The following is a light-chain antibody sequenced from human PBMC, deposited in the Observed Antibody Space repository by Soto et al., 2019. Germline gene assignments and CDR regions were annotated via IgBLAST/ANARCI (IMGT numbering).Light chain of an antibody. J-gene: IGKJ1*01. Sequence: LAQSPAYLSLSPGGRARHSCGSSQSVSSSYLAWYQQKPGLAPRLLIYDASSRATGIPDRFGGRRSGTAVTLSLLSLAPEDLAVYSCQQYGSSPRTFGQGTKVDIK. V-gene: IGKV3D-20*01. CDR3: QQYGSSPRT. CDR2: DAS. CDR1: QSVSSSY.